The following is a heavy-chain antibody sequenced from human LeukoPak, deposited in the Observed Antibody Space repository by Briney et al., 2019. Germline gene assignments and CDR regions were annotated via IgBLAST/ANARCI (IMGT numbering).Heavy chain of an antibody. V-gene: IGHV3-23*01. CDR2: ISGSGGST. D-gene: IGHD5-18*01. J-gene: IGHJ4*02. CDR1: GFTFSSYA. CDR3: ATQVDTPRRGYLDY. Sequence: HGGSLRLSCAASGFTFSSYAMSWVRQAPGKGLEWVSAISGSGGSTYYADSVKGRFTISRDNSKNTLYLQMNSLRAEDTAVYYCATQVDTPRRGYLDYWGQGTLVTVSS.